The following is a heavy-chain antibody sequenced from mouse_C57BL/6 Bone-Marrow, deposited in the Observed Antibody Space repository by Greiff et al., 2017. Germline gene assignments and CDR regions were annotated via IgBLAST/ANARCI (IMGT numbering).Heavy chain of an antibody. D-gene: IGHD6-1*01. V-gene: IGHV1-69*01. Sequence: QVQLKQPGAELVMPGASVKLSCKASGYTFTSYWMHWVKQRPGQGLEWIGEIDPSDSYTNYNQKFKGKSTLTVDKSSSTAYMQLSGLTSEDSAVYYCAKPLRDYWGQGTTLTVSS. CDR1: GYTFTSYW. CDR3: AKPLRDY. CDR2: IDPSDSYT. J-gene: IGHJ2*01.